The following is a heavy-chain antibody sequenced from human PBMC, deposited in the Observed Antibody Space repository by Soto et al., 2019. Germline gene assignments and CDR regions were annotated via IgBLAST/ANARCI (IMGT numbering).Heavy chain of an antibody. Sequence: SETLSLTCTVSGGSISSYYWSWIRQPPGKGLEWIGYISYSGSTDYNPSLKSRVTISVDTSKNQFSLKLSSVTAADTAVYYCARVSYDYYDRTGYYYGTFDHWGQGTLVTVPS. J-gene: IGHJ4*02. CDR3: ARVSYDYYDRTGYYYGTFDH. CDR1: GGSISSYY. CDR2: ISYSGST. V-gene: IGHV4-59*01. D-gene: IGHD3-22*01.